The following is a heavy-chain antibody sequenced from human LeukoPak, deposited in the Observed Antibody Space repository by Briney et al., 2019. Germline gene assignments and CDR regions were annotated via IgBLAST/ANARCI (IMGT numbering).Heavy chain of an antibody. Sequence: GGSLRLSCAASGFTFSSYAMSWVRQAPGKGLEWVSAISGSGGSAYYADSVKGRFTISRDNSKNTLYLQMNSLRAEDTAVYYCAKFMDKLERAFDIWGQGTMVTVSS. D-gene: IGHD2-2*03. J-gene: IGHJ3*02. V-gene: IGHV3-23*01. CDR3: AKFMDKLERAFDI. CDR1: GFTFSSYA. CDR2: ISGSGGSA.